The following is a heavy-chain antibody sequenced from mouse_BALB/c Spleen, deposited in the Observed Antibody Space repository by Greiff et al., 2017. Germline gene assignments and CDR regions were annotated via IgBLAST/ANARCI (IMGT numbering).Heavy chain of an antibody. CDR2: ISSGSSTI. Sequence: DVHLVESGGGLVQPGGSRKLSCAASGFTFSSFGMHWVRQAPEKGLEWVAYISSGSSTIYYADTVKGRFTISRDNPKNTLFLQMTSLRSEDTAMYYCARSKGYNYFDYWGQGTTLTVSS. CDR1: GFTFSSFG. J-gene: IGHJ2*01. V-gene: IGHV5-17*02. CDR3: ARSKGYNYFDY. D-gene: IGHD2-2*01.